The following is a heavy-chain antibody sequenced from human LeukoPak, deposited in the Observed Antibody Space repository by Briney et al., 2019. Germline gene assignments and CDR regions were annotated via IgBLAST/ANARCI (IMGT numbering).Heavy chain of an antibody. CDR2: ISNSGGII. D-gene: IGHD6-19*01. V-gene: IGHV3-48*03. J-gene: IGHJ6*02. Sequence: PGGSLRLSCEASGFIFSSYEMNWVRQAPGQGLEWISYISNSGGIIHYADSVKGRFTVSRDNAKNSLYLQMNSLRDDDMAMYYCVRDQVAVTGYYGMDVWGQGTTVTVSS. CDR3: VRDQVAVTGYYGMDV. CDR1: GFIFSSYE.